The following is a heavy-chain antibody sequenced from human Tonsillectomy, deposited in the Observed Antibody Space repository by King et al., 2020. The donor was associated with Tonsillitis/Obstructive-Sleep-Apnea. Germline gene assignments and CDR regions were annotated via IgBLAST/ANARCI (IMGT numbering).Heavy chain of an antibody. D-gene: IGHD4-17*01. Sequence: VQLQQWGAGLLKPSETLSLTCAVYGGSFSGYYWSWIRQPPGKGLEWNGEINHSGSTNYNPSLKSRVTISVDTSKNQFSLRLSSVTAADTAVYYCARPHDYGDYLGYWGQGTLVTVSS. V-gene: IGHV4-34*01. J-gene: IGHJ4*02. CDR2: INHSGST. CDR3: ARPHDYGDYLGY. CDR1: GGSFSGYY.